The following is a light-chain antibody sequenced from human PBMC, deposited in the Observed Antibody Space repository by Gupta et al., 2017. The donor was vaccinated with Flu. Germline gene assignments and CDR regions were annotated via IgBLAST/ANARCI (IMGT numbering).Light chain of an antibody. CDR2: DVS. V-gene: IGLV2-14*03. Sequence: QSALTQPASVSGSPGQSTTIPCTGTSSDVGRSDSVSWYQQHPGKAPKLLIYDVSSRPSGVSSRFSGSKSGNTASLTISGLQAEDETDYYCSSYTSISTFYVFGTGTKVTVL. J-gene: IGLJ1*01. CDR3: SSYTSISTFYV. CDR1: SSDVGRSDS.